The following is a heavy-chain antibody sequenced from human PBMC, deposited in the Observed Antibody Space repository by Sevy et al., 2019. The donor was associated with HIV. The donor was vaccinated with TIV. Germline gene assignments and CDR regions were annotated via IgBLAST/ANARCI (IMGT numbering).Heavy chain of an antibody. V-gene: IGHV5-51*01. D-gene: IGHD5-18*01. CDR3: ARLYDTAMVLTSPFDY. J-gene: IGHJ4*02. CDR2: IYPGDSDT. CDR1: RYSFANYW. Sequence: GESLKISCKGSRYSFANYWIGWVRQMPGKGLEWMGTIYPGDSDTRYSPSFQGQVTISADRSISTAYLQWSSLKASDTAMYYCARLYDTAMVLTSPFDYWGQGTLVTVSS.